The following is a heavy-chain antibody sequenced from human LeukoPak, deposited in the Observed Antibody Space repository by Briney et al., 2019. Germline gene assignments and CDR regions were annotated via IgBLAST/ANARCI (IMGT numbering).Heavy chain of an antibody. Sequence: GGSLRLSCAASGFTFSSYSMNWVRLAPGKGLEWVSFISSSPSTIYYADSVKGRFTISRDNAKNSLYLQMNSLRAEDTAVYYCARDYGRRGVYFDYWGQGTLVTVSS. CDR1: GFTFSSYS. J-gene: IGHJ4*02. CDR2: ISSSPSTI. D-gene: IGHD2-8*01. CDR3: ARDYGRRGVYFDY. V-gene: IGHV3-48*04.